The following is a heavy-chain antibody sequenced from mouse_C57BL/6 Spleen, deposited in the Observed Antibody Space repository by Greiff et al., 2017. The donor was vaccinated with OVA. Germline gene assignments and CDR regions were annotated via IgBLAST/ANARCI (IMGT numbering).Heavy chain of an antibody. CDR1: GYTFTDYY. V-gene: IGHV1-26*01. Sequence: EVQLQQSGPELVKPGASVKISCKASGYTFTDYYMNWVKQSHGKSLEWIGDINPNNGGTSYNQKFKGKATLTVDKSSSTAYMELRSLTSEDSAVYYCARVGKEPYFDYWGQGTTLTVSS. CDR3: ARVGKEPYFDY. D-gene: IGHD3-1*01. J-gene: IGHJ2*01. CDR2: INPNNGGT.